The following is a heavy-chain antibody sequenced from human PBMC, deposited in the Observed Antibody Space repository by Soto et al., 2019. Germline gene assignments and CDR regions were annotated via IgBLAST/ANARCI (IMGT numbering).Heavy chain of an antibody. J-gene: IGHJ6*02. Sequence: QVQLQESGPGLVKPSETLSLTCTVSGGSISSYYWSWIRQPPGKGLEWIGYIYYSGSTNYNPPLKSRVTISVXXSXNXXSLKLSSVTAADTAVYYCARVEWELRDLDYYGMDVWGQGTTVTVSS. V-gene: IGHV4-59*01. CDR1: GGSISSYY. D-gene: IGHD1-26*01. CDR2: IYYSGST. CDR3: ARVEWELRDLDYYGMDV.